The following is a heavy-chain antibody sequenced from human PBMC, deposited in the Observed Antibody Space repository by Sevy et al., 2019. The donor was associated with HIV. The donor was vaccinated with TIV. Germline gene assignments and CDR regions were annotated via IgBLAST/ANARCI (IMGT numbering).Heavy chain of an antibody. CDR3: ARGEFDP. Sequence: SETLSLTCTVSGGSISSGDYYWSWNCQPPGKGLEWIGYIYYSGSFYYNPTLKSRVTISVDTSKNQFSLTLSSVTAADTAVYYCARGEFDPAGQGTLVTVSS. V-gene: IGHV4-30-4*01. CDR2: IYYSGSF. J-gene: IGHJ5*02. CDR1: GGSISSGDYY.